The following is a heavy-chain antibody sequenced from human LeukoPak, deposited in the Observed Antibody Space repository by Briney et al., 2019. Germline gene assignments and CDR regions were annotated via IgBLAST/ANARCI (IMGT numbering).Heavy chain of an antibody. Sequence: GGSLRLSCAASGFTFSSYAMSWVRQAPGEGLEWVSAISGSGGSTYYADSVKGRFTLSRDNSKNTLYLQMNSLRAEDTAVYYYAKAGMTTVIPNFDYWGQGTLVTVSS. CDR2: ISGSGGST. J-gene: IGHJ4*02. V-gene: IGHV3-23*01. D-gene: IGHD4-17*01. CDR1: GFTFSSYA. CDR3: AKAGMTTVIPNFDY.